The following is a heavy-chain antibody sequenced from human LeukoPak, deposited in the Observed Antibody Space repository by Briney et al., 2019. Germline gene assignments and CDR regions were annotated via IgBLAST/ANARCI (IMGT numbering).Heavy chain of an antibody. Sequence: PSETLTLTCTVSGGSISSSYYYWSWIRQPPGKGLEWIANIYYTGNTNYNPSLKSRVSISLDTSRNQSFQNLSSVTATDKAVYYCANSCGSKNAFDVWGQGTGVTVSS. CDR1: GGSISSSYYY. CDR2: IYYTGNT. CDR3: ANSCGSKNAFDV. D-gene: IGHD1-1*01. J-gene: IGHJ3*01. V-gene: IGHV4-61*05.